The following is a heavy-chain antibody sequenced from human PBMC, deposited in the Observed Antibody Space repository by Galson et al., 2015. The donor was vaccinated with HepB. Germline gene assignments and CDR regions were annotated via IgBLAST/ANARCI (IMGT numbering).Heavy chain of an antibody. V-gene: IGHV3-30*18. Sequence: LRLSCAASGFTFTYYVMHWVRQAPGKGLEWVAVISYDGSTKYYADSVKGRFTISRDNSKNTLYLQMNSLRAEDTAVYYCAKDYWNYSYYYGMDVWGQGTTVTVSS. J-gene: IGHJ6*02. CDR1: GFTFTYYV. D-gene: IGHD1-1*01. CDR3: AKDYWNYSYYYGMDV. CDR2: ISYDGSTK.